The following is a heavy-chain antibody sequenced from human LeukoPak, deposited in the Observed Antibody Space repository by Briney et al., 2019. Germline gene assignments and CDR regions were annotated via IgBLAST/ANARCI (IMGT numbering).Heavy chain of an antibody. CDR3: AREDDSSGYFDY. D-gene: IGHD3-22*01. Sequence: SETLSLTCTVSGGSISSGGYYWSWIRQHPGKGLEWIGYIYYSGSTYYNPSLKSRVTISVDTSKNQFSLKLSSVTAADTAVYYCAREDDSSGYFDYWGQGTLVTVSS. CDR2: IYYSGST. V-gene: IGHV4-31*03. J-gene: IGHJ4*02. CDR1: GGSISSGGYY.